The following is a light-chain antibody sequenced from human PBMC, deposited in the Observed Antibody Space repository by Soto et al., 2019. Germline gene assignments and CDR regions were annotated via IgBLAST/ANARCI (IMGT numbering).Light chain of an antibody. V-gene: IGKV3-20*01. CDR2: GAS. Sequence: EIVLTQSPGTLSLSPGERATLSCRASQSVSSSYLAWYQQKPGQAPRLLIYGASSRATGIPDRFSGSGSGTDFTITISRLEPEDFAVYYCQQYSNSPLYTFGQGTKLEIK. J-gene: IGKJ2*01. CDR1: QSVSSSY. CDR3: QQYSNSPLYT.